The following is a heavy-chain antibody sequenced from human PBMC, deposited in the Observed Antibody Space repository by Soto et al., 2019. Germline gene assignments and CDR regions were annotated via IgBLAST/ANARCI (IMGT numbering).Heavy chain of an antibody. Sequence: SQTLSLTCAISGDSVSSNSSAWNCIRQSPSRGIEWLGRTQYRPKWYTDYEVSATSRITINPDKSKNQFSLKLNSVTPDDTAVYYCARGFGIEARQFDYWGQGTLVTVSS. J-gene: IGHJ4*02. CDR2: TQYRPKWYT. CDR3: ARGFGIEARQFDY. D-gene: IGHD6-6*01. V-gene: IGHV6-1*01. CDR1: GDSVSSNSSA.